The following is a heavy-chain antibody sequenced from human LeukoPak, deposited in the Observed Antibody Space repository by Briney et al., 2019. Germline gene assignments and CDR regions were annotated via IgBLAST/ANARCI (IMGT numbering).Heavy chain of an antibody. CDR3: AKDPNYYYTSGRPIDY. J-gene: IGHJ4*02. D-gene: IGHD3-10*01. Sequence: GGSLRLSCAASGFTFSSYGMHWVRQAPGKGLEWVAFIRYDGSNKYHAESVKGRFTISRDNSKNTLYLQMNSLRAEDTAVYYCAKDPNYYYTSGRPIDYWGQGTLVTVSS. CDR2: IRYDGSNK. V-gene: IGHV3-30*02. CDR1: GFTFSSYG.